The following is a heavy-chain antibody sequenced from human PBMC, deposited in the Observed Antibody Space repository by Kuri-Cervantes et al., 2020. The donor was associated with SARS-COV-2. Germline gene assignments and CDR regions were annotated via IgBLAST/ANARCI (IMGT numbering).Heavy chain of an antibody. CDR2: IRYDGSNK. CDR3: AKNGVVVPAAIHDYYYYYYMDV. V-gene: IGHV3-30*02. J-gene: IGHJ6*03. Sequence: LSLTFAAYGFTFSSYGMHWVRQAPGKGLEWVAFIRYDGSNKYYADSVEGRFTISRDNSKNTLYLQMNSLRAEDTAVYYCAKNGVVVPAAIHDYYYYYYMDVWGKGTTVTVSS. D-gene: IGHD2-2*02. CDR1: GFTFSSYG.